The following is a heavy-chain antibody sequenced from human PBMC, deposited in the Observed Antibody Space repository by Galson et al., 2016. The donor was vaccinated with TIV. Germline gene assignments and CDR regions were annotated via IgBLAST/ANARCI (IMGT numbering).Heavy chain of an antibody. CDR1: GYTFISHD. D-gene: IGHD3-22*01. CDR2: NST. J-gene: IGHJ6*02. Sequence: SVKVSCKASGYTFISHDINWVRKATGQGLEWMGNSTGYAQKFQGRVTMTSKLSISTAYMELSSLRPEDTAVYYCASPNYRSGYYGMDVWGQGTTVTVSS. V-gene: IGHV1-8*02. CDR3: ASPNYRSGYYGMDV.